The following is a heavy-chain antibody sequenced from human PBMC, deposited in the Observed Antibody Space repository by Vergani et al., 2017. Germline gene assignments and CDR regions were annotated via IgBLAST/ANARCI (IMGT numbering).Heavy chain of an antibody. Sequence: QVQLVESGGSVVQPGRSLRLSCAASGFTFSNYGLHWVRPAPGQGLEWVAVISHDGNKKYYVYSVKGRFTISRDNSKNTLYLYMNSLRADDTAVYYCAKDPRLKEDYYYYYMDVWGKGTTVTVSS. CDR1: GFTFSNYG. CDR3: AKDPRLKEDYYYYYMDV. J-gene: IGHJ6*03. CDR2: ISHDGNKK. V-gene: IGHV3-30*18.